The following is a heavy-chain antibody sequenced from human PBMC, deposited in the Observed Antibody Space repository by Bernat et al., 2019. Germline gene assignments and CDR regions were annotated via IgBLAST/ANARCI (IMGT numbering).Heavy chain of an antibody. D-gene: IGHD6-19*01. V-gene: IGHV3-74*01. CDR1: GFTFSSYW. CDR3: ARDISDTPRGWGIDY. J-gene: IGHJ4*02. CDR2: INSDGSGT. Sequence: EVQLVESGGGLVQPGGSLRLSSAASGFTFSSYWMHWVRQAPGKGLVWVSRINSDGSGTNYADSVKGRFTISRDNAKNTLYLQMNSLRAEDTAVYYCARDISDTPRGWGIDYWGQGTLVAVSS.